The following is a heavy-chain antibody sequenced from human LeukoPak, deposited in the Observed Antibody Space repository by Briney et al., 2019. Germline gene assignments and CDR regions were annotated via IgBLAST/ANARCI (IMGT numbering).Heavy chain of an antibody. CDR1: GGSFSGYY. CDR2: INHSGST. J-gene: IGHJ4*02. Sequence: SETLSLTCAVYGGSFSGYYWSWIRQPPGKGLEWIGEINHSGSTNYNPSLKSRVTMSVDASKNQFSLRLSSVTAVDTAVYYCARKTDAKSYYPDWGQGTLVTVSS. V-gene: IGHV4-34*01. CDR3: ARKTDAKSYYPD. D-gene: IGHD3-10*01.